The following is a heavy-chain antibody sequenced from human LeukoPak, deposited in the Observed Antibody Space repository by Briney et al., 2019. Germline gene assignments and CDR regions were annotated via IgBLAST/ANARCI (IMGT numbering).Heavy chain of an antibody. CDR3: ARKVYGSTCIQRPTYYYYYMDV. CDR2: ISAYNGNT. D-gene: IGHD5-18*01. J-gene: IGHJ6*03. CDR1: GYTFTSYG. Sequence: ASVKVSFKSSGYTFTSYGISWVRQAPGQGLEWMGWISAYNGNTNYAQKLQGRVTMTTDTSTSTAYMELRSLRSDDTAVYYCARKVYGSTCIQRPTYYYYYMDVWGKGTTVTVSS. V-gene: IGHV1-18*01.